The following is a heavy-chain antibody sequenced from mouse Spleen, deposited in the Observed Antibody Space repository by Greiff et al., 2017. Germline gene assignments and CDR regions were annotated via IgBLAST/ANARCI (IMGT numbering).Heavy chain of an antibody. CDR1: GFTFSDYY. CDR2: ISNGGGST. CDR3: ARGRYLDY. Sequence: EVKVVESGGGLVQPGGSLKLSCATSGFTFSDYYMYWVRQTPEKRLEWVAYISNGGGSTYYPDTVKGRFTISRDNAKNTLYLQMSSLRSEDTAMYYCARGRYLDYWGQGTTLTVSS. V-gene: IGHV5-12*02. J-gene: IGHJ2*01.